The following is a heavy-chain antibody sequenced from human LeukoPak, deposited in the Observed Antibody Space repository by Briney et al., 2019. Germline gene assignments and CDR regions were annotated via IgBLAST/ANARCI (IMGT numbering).Heavy chain of an antibody. Sequence: GGSLRLSCTVSGFTFSSYWMSWVRQAPGKGLERVANIEHDGSTKFYLDSVKGRFTISRDNARSSLYLQMDSLRAEDTAVYFCARGHRRGYYDILTPRDYYGMDVWGQGTTVTVSS. CDR3: ARGHRRGYYDILTPRDYYGMDV. CDR1: GFTFSSYW. J-gene: IGHJ6*02. V-gene: IGHV3-7*01. D-gene: IGHD3-9*01. CDR2: IEHDGSTK.